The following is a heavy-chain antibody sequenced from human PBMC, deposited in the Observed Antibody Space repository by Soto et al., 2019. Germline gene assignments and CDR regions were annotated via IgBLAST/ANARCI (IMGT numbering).Heavy chain of an antibody. CDR2: IYSGGST. CDR1: GFTVSTKY. V-gene: IGHV3-66*01. D-gene: IGHD3-16*01. Sequence: GCLRLSCAASGFTVSTKYMSWVRQAPGKGLEWVSVIYSGGSTFYADSVRGRFTISRDNSKNTVNLQMNSLRAEDTAVYYCARDPWAADYWGQGTLVTVSS. J-gene: IGHJ4*02. CDR3: ARDPWAADY.